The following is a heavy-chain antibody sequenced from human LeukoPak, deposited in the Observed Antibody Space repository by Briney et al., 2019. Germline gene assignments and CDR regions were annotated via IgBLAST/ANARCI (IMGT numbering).Heavy chain of an antibody. V-gene: IGHV4-34*01. Sequence: SETLSLTCAVYGASFTGHYWTWIRQPPGKGLEWIGEINHSGSTNYSPSLRSRVPISVDTSKNQFSLKLSSVTAADTAVYYCVRGVTMIVVVIPNPDAFDVWGQGTMITVSS. J-gene: IGHJ3*01. CDR1: GASFTGHY. CDR3: VRGVTMIVVVIPNPDAFDV. CDR2: INHSGST. D-gene: IGHD3-22*01.